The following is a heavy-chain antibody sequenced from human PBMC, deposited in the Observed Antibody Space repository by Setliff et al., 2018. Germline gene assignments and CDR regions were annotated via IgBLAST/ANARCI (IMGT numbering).Heavy chain of an antibody. CDR1: GYSISSGYN. Sequence: SETLSLTCAVSGYSISSGYNWGWIRQPPGKGLEWIASIYYRGSTSYNSSLKSRVSISVDTSKNQFSLKLSSVTAADTAVYYCARDRGSSWYGNYYYYYGMDVWGQGTTVTVSS. CDR3: ARDRGSSWYGNYYYYYGMDV. CDR2: IYYRGST. J-gene: IGHJ6*02. D-gene: IGHD6-13*01. V-gene: IGHV4-38-2*02.